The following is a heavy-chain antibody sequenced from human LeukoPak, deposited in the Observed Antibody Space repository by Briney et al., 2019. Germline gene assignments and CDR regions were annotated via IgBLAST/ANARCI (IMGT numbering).Heavy chain of an antibody. V-gene: IGHV1-18*01. J-gene: IGHJ4*02. CDR2: ISAYNGNI. CDR3: ASMSGYYPSYYFDY. D-gene: IGHD3-3*01. Sequence: ASVKVSCTASGYTFISYGITWVRQAPGQGLEWLGWISAYNGNIDYAQKLQGRVTLTTDTSTSTAYMEVRSLRSDDTAVYYCASMSGYYPSYYFDYWGQGTLVTVSS. CDR1: GYTFISYG.